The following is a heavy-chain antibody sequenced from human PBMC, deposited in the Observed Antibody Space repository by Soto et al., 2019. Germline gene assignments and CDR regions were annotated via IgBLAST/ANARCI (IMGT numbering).Heavy chain of an antibody. D-gene: IGHD3-10*01. V-gene: IGHV4-39*01. CDR2: VYYSGST. CDR1: GGSISGSSYY. J-gene: IGHJ6*02. CDR3: ARRRGIGLGETAHSSYYLRHA. Sequence: TSESLSPTWTVSGGSISGSSYYWGWIRQPPGKGLEWIGSVYYSGSTYYSPSLKSRVTISVDTSKNQFSLKLNSVTAADTAGYYFARRRGIGLGETAHSSYYLRHAWGQGTT.